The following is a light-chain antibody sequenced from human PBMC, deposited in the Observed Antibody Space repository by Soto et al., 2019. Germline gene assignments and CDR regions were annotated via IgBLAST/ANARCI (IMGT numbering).Light chain of an antibody. CDR2: KVS. CDR1: QSLVYTDGNTD. J-gene: IGKJ4*01. Sequence: DVVMTQSPLSLPVTLGQPASISCRSSQSLVYTDGNTDLNWFHQRPGQSPRRLIYKVSNRDSGVLDRFSGSGSDTDFTLRISRVEAEDVGIYYGMQGTHLPPTFGGGTKVEIK. CDR3: MQGTHLPPT. V-gene: IGKV2-30*01.